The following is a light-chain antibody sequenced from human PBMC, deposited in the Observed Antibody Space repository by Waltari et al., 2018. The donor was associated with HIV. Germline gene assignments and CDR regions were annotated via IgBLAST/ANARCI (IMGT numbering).Light chain of an antibody. CDR3: QQYSSDPLT. Sequence: DLQMTQSLSTVSASVGDKIIITCRASQRISNWLARFQQKPGKAPKLLIYKASNLESGVPSRFSGSGSGTEFTLTINSLQPDDFATYFCQQYSSDPLTFGRGTRVEVK. V-gene: IGKV1-5*03. CDR1: QRISNW. J-gene: IGKJ4*01. CDR2: KAS.